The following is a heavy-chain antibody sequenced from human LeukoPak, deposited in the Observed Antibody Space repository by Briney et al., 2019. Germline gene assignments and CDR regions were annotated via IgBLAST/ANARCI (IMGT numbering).Heavy chain of an antibody. CDR2: IWYDGSNK. D-gene: IGHD2-2*02. J-gene: IGHJ4*02. V-gene: IGHV3-33*01. CDR3: ARDIVSYYIDY. Sequence: LTGRSLRLSCAASGFTFSRHGMHWVRQAPGKGREWVAVIWYDGSNKYYADAVKGRFTISRDNSKNMLYLQMNSRRAEDTALYYCARDIVSYYIDYWGQETLVTVSS. CDR1: GFTFSRHG.